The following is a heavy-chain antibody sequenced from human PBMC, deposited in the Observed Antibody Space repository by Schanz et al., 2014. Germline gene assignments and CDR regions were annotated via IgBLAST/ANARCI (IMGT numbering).Heavy chain of an antibody. CDR3: ARDGGRDGYNLAFDV. J-gene: IGHJ3*01. CDR1: GFTFYNYA. CDR2: ISSTGGST. V-gene: IGHV3-23*04. Sequence: EVRLVESGGGLVQPGGSLRLSCAASGFTFYNYAMTWVRQAPGKGLEWVSAISSTGGSTYYADSVKGRFIISRDSSKNTLFLQMNSLRAEDTAVYFCARDGGRDGYNLAFDVWGQGTLVTVSS. D-gene: IGHD5-12*01.